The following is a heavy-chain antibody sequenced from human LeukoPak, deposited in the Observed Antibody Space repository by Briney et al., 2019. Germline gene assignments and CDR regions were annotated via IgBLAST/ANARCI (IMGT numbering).Heavy chain of an antibody. CDR3: ARVATMIVVESYNWFDP. V-gene: IGHV1-18*01. Sequence: ASLKVSCKASGYTFTSYGISWVRQAPGQGLEWIGWLSAYNGNTNYAQNLQGRVTMTTDTSTSTAYIELRSLRSDDTAVYYCARVATMIVVESYNWFDPWGQGTLVTVSS. CDR1: GYTFTSYG. D-gene: IGHD3-22*01. J-gene: IGHJ5*02. CDR2: LSAYNGNT.